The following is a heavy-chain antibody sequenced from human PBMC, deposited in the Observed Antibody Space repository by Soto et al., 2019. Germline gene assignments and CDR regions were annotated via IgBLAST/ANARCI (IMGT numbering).Heavy chain of an antibody. V-gene: IGHV4-34*01. CDR1: GGSFSGYY. Sequence: SETLSLTCAVYGGSFSGYYWTWIRQPPGTGLGWIGEINHSGSTNYNPSLKSRVTISVDTSKNQFSLKLTSVTAADTAVYYCARDKITGIFDYWGQGTLVTVSS. J-gene: IGHJ4*02. CDR3: ARDKITGIFDY. CDR2: INHSGST. D-gene: IGHD2-8*02.